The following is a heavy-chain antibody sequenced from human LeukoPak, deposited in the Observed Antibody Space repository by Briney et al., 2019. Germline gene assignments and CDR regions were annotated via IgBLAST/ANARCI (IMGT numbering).Heavy chain of an antibody. Sequence: SETLSLTCTVSGGAIRSYYWSWVRQPAGKGLEVIGRIYTSGSTNYNPSLKSRVTMSVDTSKNQFSLKLSSVTAADTAVYYCARLRAAAANNWFDPWGQGTLVTVSS. D-gene: IGHD6-13*01. CDR1: GGAIRSYY. CDR2: IYTSGST. J-gene: IGHJ5*02. CDR3: ARLRAAAANNWFDP. V-gene: IGHV4-4*07.